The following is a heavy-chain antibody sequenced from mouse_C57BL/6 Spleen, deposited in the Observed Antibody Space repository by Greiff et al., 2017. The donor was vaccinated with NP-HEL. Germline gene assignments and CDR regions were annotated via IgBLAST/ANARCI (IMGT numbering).Heavy chain of an antibody. CDR2: IDPETGGT. CDR1: GYTFTDYE. D-gene: IGHD3-2*02. CDR3: TRTSSGYSFAY. V-gene: IGHV1-15*01. J-gene: IGHJ3*01. Sequence: QVQLQQSGAELVRPGASVTLSCKASGYTFTDYEMHWVTQTPVHGLEWIGAIDPETGGTAYNQKFKGKAILTADKSSSTAYMELRSLTSEDSAVYYCTRTSSGYSFAYWGQGTLVTVSA.